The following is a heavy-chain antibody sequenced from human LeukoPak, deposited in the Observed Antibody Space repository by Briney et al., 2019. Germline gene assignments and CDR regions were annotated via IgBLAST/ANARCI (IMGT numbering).Heavy chain of an antibody. CDR2: IYYSRST. V-gene: IGHV4-59*01. J-gene: IGHJ4*02. Sequence: PSETLSLTCTVSGGSISSYYWCWIRQHPGKGLEWSGYIYYSRSTNYNPSLKSRVTISVDTSTNKFSLKLSSATAAATPVYYCGKGPYDIFTGYYIRLYFDYWGQGTLVTVAS. CDR3: GKGPYDIFTGYYIRLYFDY. D-gene: IGHD3-9*01. CDR1: GGSISSYY.